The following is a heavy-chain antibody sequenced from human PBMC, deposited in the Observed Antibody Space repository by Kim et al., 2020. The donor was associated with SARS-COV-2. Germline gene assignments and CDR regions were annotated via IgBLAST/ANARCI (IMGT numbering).Heavy chain of an antibody. D-gene: IGHD1-26*01. CDR3: ARHREWELHLYTLPQSNFDY. CDR2: IYYSGST. Sequence: SETLSLTCTVSGGSISSSSYYWGWIRQPPGKGLEWIGSIYYSGSTYYNPSLKSRVTISVDTSKNQFSLKLSSVTAADTAVYYCARHREWELHLYTLPQSNFDYWGQGTLVTVSS. V-gene: IGHV4-39*01. CDR1: GGSISSSSYY. J-gene: IGHJ4*02.